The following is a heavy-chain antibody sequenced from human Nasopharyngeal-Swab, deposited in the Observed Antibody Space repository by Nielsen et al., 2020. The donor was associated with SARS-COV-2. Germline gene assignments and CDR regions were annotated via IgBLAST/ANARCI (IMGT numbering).Heavy chain of an antibody. Sequence: ESLKISCTVSGGSISSSSYYWGWIRQPPGQGLEWIGSIYYSGSTYYNPSLKSRVTISVDTSKNQFSLKLSSVTAADTAVYYRHIVVVIAATREAFDYWGQGTLVTVSS. V-gene: IGHV4-39*01. CDR1: GGSISSSSYY. J-gene: IGHJ4*02. CDR2: IYYSGST. D-gene: IGHD2-15*01. CDR3: HIVVVIAATREAFDY.